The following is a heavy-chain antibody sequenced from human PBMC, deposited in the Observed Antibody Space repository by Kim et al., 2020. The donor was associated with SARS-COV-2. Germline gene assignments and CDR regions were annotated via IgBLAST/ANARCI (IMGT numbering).Heavy chain of an antibody. V-gene: IGHV3-7*03. J-gene: IGHJ4*02. Sequence: VDSVQGRFTISRDNAKNSLYLQMNSLRAEDTAVYYCARGTRVRGVTSSDCWGQGTLVTVSS. CDR3: ARGTRVRGVTSSDC. D-gene: IGHD3-10*01.